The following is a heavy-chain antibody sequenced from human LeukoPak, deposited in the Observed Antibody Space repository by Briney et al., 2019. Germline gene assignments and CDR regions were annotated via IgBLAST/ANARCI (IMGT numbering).Heavy chain of an antibody. D-gene: IGHD2-15*01. CDR3: ARLLAGCPGGRCRAHFDY. Sequence: SETLSLTCSVSGDSLYSNYWSWMRQPPGEGLGWVWYIYYGGSTTYNPSLKSRVSISVDTSKNQFSLNLSSVTAADTAVYYCARLLAGCPGGRCRAHFDYWGQGTLVTVSS. CDR1: GDSLYSNY. J-gene: IGHJ4*02. CDR2: IYYGGST. V-gene: IGHV4-59*13.